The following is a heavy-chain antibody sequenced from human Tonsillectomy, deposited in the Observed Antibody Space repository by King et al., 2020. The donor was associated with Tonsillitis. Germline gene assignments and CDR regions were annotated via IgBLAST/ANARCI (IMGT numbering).Heavy chain of an antibody. J-gene: IGHJ2*01. Sequence: QLVQSGAEVKKPGASVKVSCKASGYTFTDYYIHWVRQAPGQGLEWMGWIDPKSGGTKYAQKFQGRVTMTRDTSISTVSMELNSLRSDDTAFYYCARAGYYGSGGTYLAYWFFGLWGRGIQVTVSS. D-gene: IGHD3-22*01. CDR3: ARAGYYGSGGTYLAYWFFGL. CDR2: IDPKSGGT. V-gene: IGHV1-2*02. CDR1: GYTFTDYY.